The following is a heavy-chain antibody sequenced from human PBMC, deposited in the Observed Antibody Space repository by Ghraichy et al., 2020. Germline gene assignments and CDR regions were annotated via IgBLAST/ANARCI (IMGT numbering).Heavy chain of an antibody. J-gene: IGHJ4*02. CDR1: GFTFSNYE. CDR3: ARDFRSTSSEDGGTYGLFDY. CDR2: ISSSGKTI. V-gene: IGHV3-48*03. Sequence: GGSLRLSCAASGFTFSNYEMNWVRRPPGKGLEWVSYISSSGKTIYYAASVNGRVTISRDNSKNSLYLQLNALTAEDTALYYCARDFRSTSSEDGGTYGLFDYSGQGTLVTVSS. D-gene: IGHD1-26*01.